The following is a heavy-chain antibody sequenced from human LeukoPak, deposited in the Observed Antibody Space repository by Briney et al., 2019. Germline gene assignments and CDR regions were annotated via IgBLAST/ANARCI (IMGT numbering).Heavy chain of an antibody. CDR2: IYYSGST. V-gene: IGHV4-59*01. CDR1: GGSISTYY. CDR3: ARRGYDSSGYYQDY. D-gene: IGHD3-22*01. J-gene: IGHJ4*02. Sequence: SETLSLTCTVSGGSISTYYWGWIRQPPGKGLEWIGYIYYSGSTNYNPSLKSRVTISVDTSKNQFSLNLTSVTAADTAVYYCARRGYDSSGYYQDYWGQGTLVTVSA.